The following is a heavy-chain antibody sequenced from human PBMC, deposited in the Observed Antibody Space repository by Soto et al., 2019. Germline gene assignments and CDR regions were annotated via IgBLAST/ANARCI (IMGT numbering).Heavy chain of an antibody. CDR2: ISAKNGNP. CDR3: AASVNYDSRGYLIYYFYY. J-gene: IGHJ4*02. D-gene: IGHD3-22*01. CDR1: GYTFTNSG. Sequence: QAHLVQSGAEVKKPGASVRVCCKTSGYTFTNSGITWVRQAPGKGLAWMGWISAKNGNPNYAQNLQGRVTMTIDTPTTPAYMELRSLGSDDTAVDYCAASVNYDSRGYLIYYFYYCDQGTLVTVSS. V-gene: IGHV1-18*01.